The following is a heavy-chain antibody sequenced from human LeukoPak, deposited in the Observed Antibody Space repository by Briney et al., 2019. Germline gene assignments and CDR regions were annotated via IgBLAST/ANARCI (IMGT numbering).Heavy chain of an antibody. CDR3: AKDNPIVVVPAAAFQH. CDR2: ISSSGSTI. J-gene: IGHJ1*01. CDR1: GFTFSDYH. V-gene: IGHV3-11*01. D-gene: IGHD2-2*01. Sequence: GGSLRLSCAASGFTFSDYHMSWIRQAPGKGLEWVSYISSSGSTIYYADSVKGRFTISRDNAKNSLYLQMNSLRAEDTAVYYCAKDNPIVVVPAAAFQHWGQGTLVTVSS.